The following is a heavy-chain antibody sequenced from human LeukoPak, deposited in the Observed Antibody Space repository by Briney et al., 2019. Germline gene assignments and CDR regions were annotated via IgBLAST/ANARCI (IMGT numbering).Heavy chain of an antibody. CDR2: ISSSSSYI. Sequence: PGGSLRLSCAASGFTFSSYSMNWVRQAPGKGLEWVSYISSSSSYIYYADSVKGRFTISRDNAKNSLYLQMNSLRAEDTAVYYCARDGGYSGYDRVDYWGQGTLVTVSS. D-gene: IGHD5-12*01. CDR1: GFTFSSYS. J-gene: IGHJ4*02. V-gene: IGHV3-21*01. CDR3: ARDGGYSGYDRVDY.